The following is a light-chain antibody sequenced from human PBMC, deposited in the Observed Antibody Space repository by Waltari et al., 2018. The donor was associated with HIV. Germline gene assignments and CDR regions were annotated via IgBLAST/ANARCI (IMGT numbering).Light chain of an antibody. CDR3: QQYKINWM. CDR2: RAS. CDR1: QSISNY. Sequence: DIQMPQSPSTMSAPIGDRVPITCRVTQSISNYLAWYQQKPGKVPKLLIYRASSLESGVPSRFSGSGSGTEFTLTISSLQPDDFATYYCQQYKINWMFGQGTKVEIK. V-gene: IGKV1-5*03. J-gene: IGKJ1*01.